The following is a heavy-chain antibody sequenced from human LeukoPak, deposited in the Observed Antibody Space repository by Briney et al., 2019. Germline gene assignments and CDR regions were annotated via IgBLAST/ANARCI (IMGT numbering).Heavy chain of an antibody. CDR3: TRGSIAYYYMDV. CDR1: GGAISSRPYY. J-gene: IGHJ6*03. Sequence: SETLSLTCTVSGGAISSRPYYWGWIRQPPGKGLEWLGSFDYSGSTYYKPSLKSRVTISVDTSKNQFSLKLSSVTAADTAVYYCTRGSIAYYYMDVWGKGTTVTISS. CDR2: FDYSGST. D-gene: IGHD3-22*01. V-gene: IGHV4-39*01.